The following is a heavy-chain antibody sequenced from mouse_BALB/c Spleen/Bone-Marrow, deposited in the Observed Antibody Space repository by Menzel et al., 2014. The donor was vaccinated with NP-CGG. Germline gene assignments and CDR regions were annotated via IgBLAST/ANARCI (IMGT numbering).Heavy chain of an antibody. V-gene: IGHV1-18*01. D-gene: IGHD2-14*01. CDR2: INPNNGGT. J-gene: IGHJ2*01. Sequence: VQLQQPGPELVKPGASVKIPCKASGYTFTDYNMDWVKQSHGKSLEWIGDINPNNGGTIYNQKFKGKATLTVDKSSSTAYMELRSLTSEDTAVYYCARGYGGSLGYFDYWGQGTTLTVSS. CDR3: ARGYGGSLGYFDY. CDR1: GYTFTDYN.